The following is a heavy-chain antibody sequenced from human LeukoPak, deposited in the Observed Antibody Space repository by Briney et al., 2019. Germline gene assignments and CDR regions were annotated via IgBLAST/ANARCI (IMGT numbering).Heavy chain of an antibody. D-gene: IGHD3-3*01. V-gene: IGHV4-39*02. Sequence: PSETLSLTCTVSGGSISSSSYYWGWIRQPPGKGLEWIGSIYYSGSTYYNPSLNSPVTISVDTSKNQFSLKLSSVTAADTAVYYCARDFRRTDYYDFWSGYPKGHIDYWGQGTLVTVSS. CDR1: GGSISSSSYY. CDR3: ARDFRRTDYYDFWSGYPKGHIDY. CDR2: IYYSGST. J-gene: IGHJ4*02.